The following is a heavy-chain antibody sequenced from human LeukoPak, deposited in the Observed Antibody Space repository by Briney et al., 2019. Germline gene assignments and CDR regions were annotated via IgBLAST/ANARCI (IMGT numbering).Heavy chain of an antibody. D-gene: IGHD6-13*01. CDR2: ISYDGSNK. CDR3: ARRPYSSSLIDY. CDR1: GFTFSSYG. Sequence: GGSLRLSCAASGFTFSSYGMHWVRQAPGKRLEWVAVISYDGSNKYYADSVKGRFTISRDNSKNTLYLQMNSLRAEDTAVYYCARRPYSSSLIDYWGQGTLVTVSS. V-gene: IGHV3-30*03. J-gene: IGHJ4*02.